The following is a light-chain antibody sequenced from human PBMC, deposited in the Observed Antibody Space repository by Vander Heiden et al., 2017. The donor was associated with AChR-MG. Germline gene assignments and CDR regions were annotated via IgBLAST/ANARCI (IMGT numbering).Light chain of an antibody. J-gene: IGKJ2*01. CDR3: QQYDTYLYT. CDR1: QSISSW. V-gene: IGKV1-5*03. Sequence: DIQMTQSPSTLSASVGDRVTITCRASQSISSWLAWYQQKPGKAPKLLIYKASTLQTGVPSRFSGYRSGTEFTLTISSLQPDDFATYYCQQYDTYLYTFGQGTKLEIK. CDR2: KAS.